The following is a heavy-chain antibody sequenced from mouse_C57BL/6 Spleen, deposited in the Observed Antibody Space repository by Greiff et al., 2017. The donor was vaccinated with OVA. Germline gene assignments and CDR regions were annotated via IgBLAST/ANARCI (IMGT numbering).Heavy chain of an antibody. CDR2: ISSGSSTI. CDR3: ARGGYSYAMDD. Sequence: DVQLQESGGGLVKPGGSLKLSCAASGFTFSDYGMHWVRQAPEKGLEWVAYISSGSSTIYYADTVKGRFTISRDNATNTLFLQMTSLRSEDTAIYYFARGGYSYAMDDWGQGTSVTVSS. J-gene: IGHJ4*01. D-gene: IGHD2-3*01. CDR1: GFTFSDYG. V-gene: IGHV5-17*01.